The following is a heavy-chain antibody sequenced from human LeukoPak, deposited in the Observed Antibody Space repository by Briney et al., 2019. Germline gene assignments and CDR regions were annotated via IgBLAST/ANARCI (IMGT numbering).Heavy chain of an antibody. J-gene: IGHJ3*02. CDR1: GYSFTSYW. V-gene: IGHV5-51*01. CDR2: IYPGDSDT. Sequence: GESLKISCKGSGYSFTSYWIGWVRQMPGKGLEWMGIIYPGDSDTRYSPSFQGQDTISADKSISTAYLQWSSLKASDTAMYYCAKAYCGGDCHDAFDIWGQGTMVTVSS. D-gene: IGHD2-21*02. CDR3: AKAYCGGDCHDAFDI.